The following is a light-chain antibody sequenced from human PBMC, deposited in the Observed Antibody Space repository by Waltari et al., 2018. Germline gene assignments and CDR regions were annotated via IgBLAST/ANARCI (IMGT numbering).Light chain of an antibody. CDR1: PGINTD. V-gene: IGKV1-6*01. J-gene: IGKJ1*01. CDR3: LQDHTYPLT. CDR2: GAS. Sequence: AIQMTQSPSSLSASVGERVNISCRASPGINTDLGWYQQKPGRAPKLLISGASTLQSGVPSRFSGSGSGTVFTLTISSLQPDDFTTYFCLQDHTYPLTFGQGTKVDI.